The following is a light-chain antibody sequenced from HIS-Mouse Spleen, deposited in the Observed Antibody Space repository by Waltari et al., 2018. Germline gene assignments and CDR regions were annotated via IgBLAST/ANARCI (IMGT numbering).Light chain of an antibody. CDR3: YSTDSSGNHRV. J-gene: IGLJ2*01. V-gene: IGLV3-10*01. Sequence: SYELTQPPSVSVSPGQTARITCSGDALPQKYAYWYQQKSGQAPVLVIYEERKRPSGIPEVFSGSSSGTMATLTISGAQVEDEADYYCYSTDSSGNHRVFGGGTKLTVL. CDR1: ALPQKY. CDR2: EER.